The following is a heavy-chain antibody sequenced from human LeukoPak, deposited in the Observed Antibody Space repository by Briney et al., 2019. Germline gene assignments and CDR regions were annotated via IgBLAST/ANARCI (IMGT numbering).Heavy chain of an antibody. CDR3: GRDRGYSSGPDPNWFDP. CDR1: GYTFTGYY. CDR2: INPNSGGT. Sequence: ASVKVSCKASGYTFTGYYMHWVRQAPGQGLEWMGWINPNSGGTNYAQKFQGRVTMTRDTSISTAYMELSRLRSDDTAVYYCGRDRGYSSGPDPNWFDPWGQGTLVTVSS. V-gene: IGHV1-2*02. D-gene: IGHD6-19*01. J-gene: IGHJ5*02.